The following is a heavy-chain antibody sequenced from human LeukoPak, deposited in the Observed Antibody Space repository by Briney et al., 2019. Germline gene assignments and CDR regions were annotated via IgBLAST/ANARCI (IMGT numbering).Heavy chain of an antibody. CDR3: VTTWGAHYWYFDL. Sequence: KAGGSLRLSCATSGFTVSGNYMSWVRQAPGKGLEWVSSITSSNNYIYYADSMKGRFTISRDNAKNSLYLQMNSLRAEDTAVYYCVTTWGAHYWYFDLWGRGALVTVSS. V-gene: IGHV3-21*01. J-gene: IGHJ2*01. CDR2: ITSSNNYI. CDR1: GFTVSGNY. D-gene: IGHD1-26*01.